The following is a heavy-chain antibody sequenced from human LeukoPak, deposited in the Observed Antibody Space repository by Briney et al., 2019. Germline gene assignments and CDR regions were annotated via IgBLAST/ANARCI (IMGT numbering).Heavy chain of an antibody. D-gene: IGHD2-8*01. Sequence: PSETLSLTCTVSGGSISSYYWSWIRQPPGKGLEWIGYIYYGGSTNYNPSLKSRVTISVDTSKNQFSLKLSSVTAADTAVYYCARGMDYFDYWGQGTLVTVSS. CDR3: ARGMDYFDY. J-gene: IGHJ4*02. CDR2: IYYGGST. CDR1: GGSISSYY. V-gene: IGHV4-59*01.